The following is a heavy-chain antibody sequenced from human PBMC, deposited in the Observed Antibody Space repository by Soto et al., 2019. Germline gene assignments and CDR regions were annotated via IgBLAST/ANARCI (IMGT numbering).Heavy chain of an antibody. J-gene: IGHJ4*02. D-gene: IGHD3-10*01. V-gene: IGHV3-30*18. CDR1: GFIFHNYG. CDR3: AKAVDITVRGGPPSDY. Sequence: QVQLVESGGGVVQPGRSLRLSCAASGFIFHNYGMHWVRQAPGKGLEWVAVISYDGSNKYYADSVKGRFTISRDNSKNILDLQMNSLRIADTAVYYCAKAVDITVRGGPPSDYWGQGSLVTVS. CDR2: ISYDGSNK.